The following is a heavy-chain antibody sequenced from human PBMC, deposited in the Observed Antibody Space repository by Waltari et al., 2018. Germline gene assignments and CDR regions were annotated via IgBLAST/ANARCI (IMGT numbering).Heavy chain of an antibody. CDR2: ISRAGRT. Sequence: QVQLQESGPGLVKPSDTLSLTCAVPGASVNSDNWWSWVRQSPGAGLEWIGEISRAGRTNYEPSLQSRVTISIDTARNHLSLKVTSVTAADTAFYYSARHTAVPYTRGFDYWGQGLLVIVSS. V-gene: IGHV4-4*02. CDR3: ARHTAVPYTRGFDY. CDR1: GASVNSDNW. J-gene: IGHJ4*02. D-gene: IGHD3-16*01.